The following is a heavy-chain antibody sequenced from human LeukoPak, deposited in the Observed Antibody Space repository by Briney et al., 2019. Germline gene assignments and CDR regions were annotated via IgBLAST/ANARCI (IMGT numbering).Heavy chain of an antibody. D-gene: IGHD4-17*01. Sequence: GVSLRLSCAASGFTFCSYRMHWLRQAPGKGLVWMAVICYDEINKYKADSVKARFPISRNNSKTTLYLQMNCLRAEDTAVYYCAKDMVEYGDYYYFDYWGQGTLVTVSS. V-gene: IGHV3-33*06. CDR2: ICYDEINK. CDR1: GFTFCSYR. CDR3: AKDMVEYGDYYYFDY. J-gene: IGHJ4*02.